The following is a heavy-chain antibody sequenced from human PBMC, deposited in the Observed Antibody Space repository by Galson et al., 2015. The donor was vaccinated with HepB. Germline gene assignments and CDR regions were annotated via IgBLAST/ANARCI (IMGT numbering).Heavy chain of an antibody. Sequence: SLRLSCAASGFTFSSYSMNWVRQAPGKGLEWVSYISSSSSTIYYADSVKGRFTISRDNAKNSLYLQMNSLRAEDTAVYYCARDSTARQAYYFDYRGQGTLVTVSS. V-gene: IGHV3-48*01. CDR1: GFTFSSYS. D-gene: IGHD2-21*02. J-gene: IGHJ4*02. CDR2: ISSSSSTI. CDR3: ARDSTARQAYYFDY.